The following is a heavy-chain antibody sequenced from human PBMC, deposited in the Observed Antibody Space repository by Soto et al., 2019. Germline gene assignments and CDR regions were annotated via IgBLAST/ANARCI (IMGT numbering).Heavy chain of an antibody. V-gene: IGHV3-49*03. J-gene: IGHJ4*02. CDR3: TRESAGSFFYGSGSSQSYFDY. CDR2: IRSKAYGGTT. Sequence: GGSLRLSCTASGFTVGDYAMSWFRQAPGKGLEWVGFIRSKAYGGTTEYAASVKGRFTISRDDSKSIAYLQMNSLKTEDTAVYYCTRESAGSFFYGSGSSQSYFDYWGQGTLVTVSS. CDR1: GFTVGDYA. D-gene: IGHD3-10*01.